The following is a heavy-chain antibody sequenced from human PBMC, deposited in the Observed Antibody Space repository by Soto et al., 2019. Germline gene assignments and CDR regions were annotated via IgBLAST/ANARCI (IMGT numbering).Heavy chain of an antibody. Sequence: SETLSLTCAVSGGSISSGGYSWSWIRQPPGKGLEWIGYIYHSGSTYYNPSLKSRVTISVDRSKNQFSLKLSSVTAADTAVYYCARVPMTTDERESWFDPWGQGTLVTVSS. D-gene: IGHD4-17*01. J-gene: IGHJ5*02. CDR2: IYHSGST. CDR1: GGSISSGGYS. V-gene: IGHV4-30-2*01. CDR3: ARVPMTTDERESWFDP.